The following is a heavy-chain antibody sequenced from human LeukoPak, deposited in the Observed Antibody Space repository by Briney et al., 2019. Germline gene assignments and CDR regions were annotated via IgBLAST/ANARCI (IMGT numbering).Heavy chain of an antibody. J-gene: IGHJ4*02. CDR1: GFRFDDYP. Sequence: GGCLRLSCAASGFRFDDYPMHWVRQAPGRGLEWVSLISGDGGGTYYNDSVKGRFTTSRENSKNSLFLQMNNLRTEDTALYFCARDRPFTYYDSTGVLDYWGQGTLVTVSS. V-gene: IGHV3-43*02. D-gene: IGHD3-22*01. CDR2: ISGDGGGT. CDR3: ARDRPFTYYDSTGVLDY.